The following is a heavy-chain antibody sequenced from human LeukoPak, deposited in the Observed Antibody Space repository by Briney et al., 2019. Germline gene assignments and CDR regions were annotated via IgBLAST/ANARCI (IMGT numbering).Heavy chain of an antibody. CDR3: AREGYSYGLRALGAFDI. V-gene: IGHV4-59*01. CDR2: IYYSGST. CDR1: GCSISHYY. J-gene: IGHJ3*02. Sequence: PSETLSLTCTVSGCSISHYYWSWLRQPPAKGLEWIGYIYYSGSTNYNPSLKSRVTISVDTSKNQFSLKLSSVTAADTAVYYCAREGYSYGLRALGAFDIWGEGTMVSVSS. D-gene: IGHD5-18*01.